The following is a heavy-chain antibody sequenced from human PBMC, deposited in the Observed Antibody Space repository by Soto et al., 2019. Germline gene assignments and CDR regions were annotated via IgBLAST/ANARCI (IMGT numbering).Heavy chain of an antibody. V-gene: IGHV4-30-2*01. CDR2: IYHSGST. J-gene: IGHJ6*02. CDR1: GGSISSGGYS. Sequence: SETLSLTCAVSGGSISSGGYSWSWIRQPPGKGLEWIGYIYHSGSTYYNPSLKSRVTISVDRSKNQFSLKLSSVTAADTAVYYCARVASVYYYGMDVWGQGTTVTVSS. CDR3: ARVASVYYYGMDV.